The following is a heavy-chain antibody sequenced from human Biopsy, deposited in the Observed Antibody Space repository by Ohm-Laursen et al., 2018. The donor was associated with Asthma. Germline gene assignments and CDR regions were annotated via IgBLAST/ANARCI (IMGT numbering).Heavy chain of an antibody. CDR3: VRDGTDDAFDI. V-gene: IGHV3-30*15. D-gene: IGHD1-1*01. CDR2: ISKDASTQ. CDR1: GFSFSNFA. Sequence: SLRLSCAAFGFSFSNFAIHWVRQAPGKGLEWVGVISKDASTQDYADSVKGRFTMARDNSKNTLDLQMSSLREEDTAVYYCVRDGTDDAFDIWGQGTVVSVSS. J-gene: IGHJ3*02.